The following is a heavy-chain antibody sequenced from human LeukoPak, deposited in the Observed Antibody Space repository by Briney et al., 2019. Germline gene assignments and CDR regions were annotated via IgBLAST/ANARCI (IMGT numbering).Heavy chain of an antibody. Sequence: SETLSLTCTVSGGSISSYYWSWIRQPPGKGLEWIGYIYYSGSTNYNPSLKSRVTISVDTSKNQFSLKLSSVTAADTAVYYCARHSNWSGGVDRFDPWGQGTQVTVSS. CDR3: ARHSNWSGGVDRFDP. CDR1: GGSISSYY. V-gene: IGHV4-59*08. D-gene: IGHD1-20*01. CDR2: IYYSGST. J-gene: IGHJ5*02.